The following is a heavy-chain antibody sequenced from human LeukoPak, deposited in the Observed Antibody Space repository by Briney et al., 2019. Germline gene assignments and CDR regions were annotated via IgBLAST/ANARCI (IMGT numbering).Heavy chain of an antibody. CDR3: ARERS. J-gene: IGHJ4*02. CDR1: GVSISSGGYY. Sequence: SETLSLTCTVSGVSISSGGYYWSWIRQPPGKGLEWIGYIYHSGSTYYNPSLKSRVTISVDRSKNQFSLKLSSVTAADTAVYYCARERSWGQGTLVTVSS. V-gene: IGHV4-30-2*01. CDR2: IYHSGST.